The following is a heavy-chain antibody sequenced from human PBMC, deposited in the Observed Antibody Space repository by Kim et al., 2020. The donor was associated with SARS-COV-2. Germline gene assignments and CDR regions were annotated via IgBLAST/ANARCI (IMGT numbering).Heavy chain of an antibody. Sequence: SETLSLTCTVSGGSISSSSYYWGWIRQPPGKGLEWIGSIYYSGSTYYNPSLKSRVTISVDTSKNQFSLKLSSVTAADTAVYYCARDCWGAAGTVYYYYYGMDVWGQGTTVTVSS. CDR2: IYYSGST. J-gene: IGHJ6*02. CDR3: ARDCWGAAGTVYYYYYGMDV. V-gene: IGHV4-39*02. CDR1: GGSISSSSYY. D-gene: IGHD6-13*01.